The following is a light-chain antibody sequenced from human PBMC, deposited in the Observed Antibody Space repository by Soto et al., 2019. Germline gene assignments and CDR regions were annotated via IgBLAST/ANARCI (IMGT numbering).Light chain of an antibody. V-gene: IGKV1-5*01. CDR2: DAS. J-gene: IGKJ1*01. CDR1: QTISTW. Sequence: IQGTQSPPTLSASVEERVTITCRASQTISTWMAWYQQKPGKAPKLLVYDASTLQSGVASRFSGSGSGTEFTLTISSLQPEDFATYYCLQHNSYLWTFGQGTKVDI. CDR3: LQHNSYLWT.